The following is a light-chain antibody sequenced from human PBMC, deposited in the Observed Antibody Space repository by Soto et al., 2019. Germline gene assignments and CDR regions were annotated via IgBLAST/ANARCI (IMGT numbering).Light chain of an antibody. CDR3: QQYNNWPPIT. Sequence: EIVMTQSPATLSVSPVERATLSCRASQSVSSNLAWYQQKPGQAPRLLIYGASTRASGIPARFSGSGSGTEFTLTISSLQSEDLAVYYCQQYNNWPPITFGQGTRLEIK. CDR2: GAS. V-gene: IGKV3-15*01. CDR1: QSVSSN. J-gene: IGKJ5*01.